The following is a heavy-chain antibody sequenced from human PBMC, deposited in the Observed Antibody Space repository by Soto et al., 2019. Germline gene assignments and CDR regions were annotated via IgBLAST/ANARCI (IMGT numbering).Heavy chain of an antibody. V-gene: IGHV3-23*01. J-gene: IGHJ3*02. Sequence: PGGSLRLSCAASGFTFSSYAMSWVRQAPGKGLEWVSAISGSGGSTYHADSVKGRFTISRDNSKNTLYLQMNSLRAEDTAVYHCAKDLVVTRRVGYAFDIWGQGTMVTVSS. CDR2: ISGSGGST. CDR3: AKDLVVTRRVGYAFDI. D-gene: IGHD2-21*02. CDR1: GFTFSSYA.